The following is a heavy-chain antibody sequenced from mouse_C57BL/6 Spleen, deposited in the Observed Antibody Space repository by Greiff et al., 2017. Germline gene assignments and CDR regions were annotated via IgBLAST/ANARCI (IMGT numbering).Heavy chain of an antibody. V-gene: IGHV5-17*01. J-gene: IGHJ4*01. CDR1: GFTFSDYG. CDR3: ARGSTYAFYAMDY. CDR2: ISSGSSTI. Sequence: EVMLVESGGGLVKPGGSLKLSCAASGFTFSDYGMHWVRQAPEKGLEGVAYISSGSSTIYYADTVKGRFTISRDNAKNTLFLQMTSLRSEDTAMYYCARGSTYAFYAMDYWGQGTSVTVSS. D-gene: IGHD5-1*01.